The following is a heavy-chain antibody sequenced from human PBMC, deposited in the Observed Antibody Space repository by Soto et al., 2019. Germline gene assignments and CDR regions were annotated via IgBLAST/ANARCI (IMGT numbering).Heavy chain of an antibody. J-gene: IGHJ5*02. CDR2: ISYRGST. V-gene: IGHV4-59*01. CDR3: ASSGIVGREVNTWFDP. CDR1: AGSITTSY. Sequence: KTSETLSLTCTVSAGSITTSYWSWIRQPLGKALEWIGYISYRGSTNYNPSLKSRLTMSIDTSKSQISLKLTSMTTADTAVYYCASSGIVGREVNTWFDPWGQGTLVTVSS. D-gene: IGHD3-22*01.